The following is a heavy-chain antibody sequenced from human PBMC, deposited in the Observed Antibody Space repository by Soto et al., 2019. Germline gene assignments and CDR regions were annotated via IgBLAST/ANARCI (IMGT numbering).Heavy chain of an antibody. CDR2: INPSGGST. J-gene: IGHJ6*03. CDR3: ARDAAQFYDFWSGYYPYYYYYMDV. CDR1: GYTFTSYY. Sequence: QVQLVQSGAEVKKPGASVKVSCKASGYTFTSYYMHWVRQAPGQGLEWMGIINPSGGSTSYAQKLQGRVTMTRDTSTSTVYMELSSLRSEDTAVYYCARDAAQFYDFWSGYYPYYYYYMDVWGKGTTVTVSS. V-gene: IGHV1-46*03. D-gene: IGHD3-3*01.